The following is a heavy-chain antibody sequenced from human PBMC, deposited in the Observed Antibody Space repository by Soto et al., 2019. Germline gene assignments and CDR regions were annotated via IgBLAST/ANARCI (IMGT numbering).Heavy chain of an antibody. CDR3: ARDSAERGYFDR. CDR1: GGTFSTYT. V-gene: IGHV1-69*12. D-gene: IGHD2-15*01. Sequence: QVQLVQSGAEVKKPGSSVKVSCKASGGTFSTYTMNWVRQAPGQGPEWMGGIIPILGTANYAQKFQGRVTIIAGESTSTAYMELSSLRSEDTAVYYCARDSAERGYFDRWGRGTRVTVSS. J-gene: IGHJ2*01. CDR2: IIPILGTA.